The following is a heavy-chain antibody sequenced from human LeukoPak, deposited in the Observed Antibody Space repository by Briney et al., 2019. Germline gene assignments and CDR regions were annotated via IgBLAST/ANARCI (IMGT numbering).Heavy chain of an antibody. CDR1: GGSISSGGYY. V-gene: IGHV4-31*03. CDR2: IYYSGST. Sequence: SETLSLTCTVSGGSISSGGYYWSWIRQHPGKGLEWIGYIYYSGSTYYNPSLKSRVTISVDTSKNQFSLKLSSVTAADTAVYYCARVEVPAAFDYWGQGTLVTVSS. D-gene: IGHD2-2*01. CDR3: ARVEVPAAFDY. J-gene: IGHJ4*02.